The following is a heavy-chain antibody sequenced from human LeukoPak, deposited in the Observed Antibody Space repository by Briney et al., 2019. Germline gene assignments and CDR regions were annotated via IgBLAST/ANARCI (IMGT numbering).Heavy chain of an antibody. V-gene: IGHV3-21*01. Sequence: GGSLRLSCAASGFTFSSYSMNWVRQAPGKGLEWVSSISSSSSYIHSADSVRGRFTISGDNAKNSLFLQMNSLRAEDTAVYYCARDEWGDAFDIWGQGTMVTVSS. CDR3: ARDEWGDAFDI. CDR2: ISSSSSYI. D-gene: IGHD1-26*01. CDR1: GFTFSSYS. J-gene: IGHJ3*02.